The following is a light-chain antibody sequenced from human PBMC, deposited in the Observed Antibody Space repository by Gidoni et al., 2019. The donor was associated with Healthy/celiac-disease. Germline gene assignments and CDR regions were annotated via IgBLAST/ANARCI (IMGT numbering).Light chain of an antibody. CDR1: QSVSSY. Sequence: EIVLTHSPATLSLSPGERATLSCRASQSVSSYLAWYQQKPGQAPRLLIYDASNRATGTPARFSGSGSGTDFTLTISSLEPEDFAVYYCQQRSNWPPLTFGGGTKVEIK. CDR2: DAS. CDR3: QQRSNWPPLT. J-gene: IGKJ4*01. V-gene: IGKV3-11*01.